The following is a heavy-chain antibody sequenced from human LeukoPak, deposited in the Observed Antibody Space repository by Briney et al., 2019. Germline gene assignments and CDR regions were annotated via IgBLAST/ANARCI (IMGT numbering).Heavy chain of an antibody. Sequence: GGSLRLSCAASGFTFNSYAMNWVRQAPGKGLVWVSRINSDGSSITYADSVKGRFTISRDNAKNTVYLQMTNLRADDTAVYYCARDPAPQRHWGQGTLVTVSS. CDR3: ARDPAPQRH. D-gene: IGHD6-25*01. V-gene: IGHV3-74*03. CDR2: INSDGSSI. CDR1: GFTFNSYA. J-gene: IGHJ4*02.